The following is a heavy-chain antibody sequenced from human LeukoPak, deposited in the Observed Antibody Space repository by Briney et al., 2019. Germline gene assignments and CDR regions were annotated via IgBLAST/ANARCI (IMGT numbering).Heavy chain of an antibody. CDR2: INHSGST. V-gene: IGHV4-34*01. CDR3: ARVKMGPLYYFDY. D-gene: IGHD1-26*01. Sequence: SETLSLTCAVYGGSFSGYYWSWIRQPPGKGLEWIGEINHSGSTNYNPSLKSRVTISVDTSKNQFSLKLSSVTAADTAVYYCARVKMGPLYYFDYWGQGTLVTVSS. J-gene: IGHJ4*02. CDR1: GGSFSGYY.